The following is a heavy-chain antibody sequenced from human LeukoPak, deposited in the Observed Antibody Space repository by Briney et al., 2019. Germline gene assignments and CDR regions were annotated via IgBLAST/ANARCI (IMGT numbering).Heavy chain of an antibody. Sequence: SVKVSCKTSGDTFKGYYVHWVRQAPGQGLEWMGGIIPIFGTANYAQKFQGRVTITADESTSTAYMELSSLRSEDAAVYYCARDRLRRDGYNYNYYYYMDVWGKGTTVTVSS. V-gene: IGHV1-69*13. J-gene: IGHJ6*03. CDR3: ARDRLRRDGYNYNYYYYMDV. D-gene: IGHD5-24*01. CDR1: GDTFKGYY. CDR2: IIPIFGTA.